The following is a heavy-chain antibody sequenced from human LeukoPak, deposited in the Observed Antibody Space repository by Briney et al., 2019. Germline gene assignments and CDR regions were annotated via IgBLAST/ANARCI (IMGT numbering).Heavy chain of an antibody. Sequence: SVTVSCKASGGTFSSYTSSWVRQAPGQGREWMGRIIPILGIENYAHKFQGRVTITADKSTSTAYMELSSLRSEDTAVYYCAASDTAMVIPHYYYYYGMDVWGQGTTVTVSS. J-gene: IGHJ6*02. V-gene: IGHV1-69*02. D-gene: IGHD5-18*01. CDR3: AASDTAMVIPHYYYYYGMDV. CDR2: IIPILGIE. CDR1: GGTFSSYT.